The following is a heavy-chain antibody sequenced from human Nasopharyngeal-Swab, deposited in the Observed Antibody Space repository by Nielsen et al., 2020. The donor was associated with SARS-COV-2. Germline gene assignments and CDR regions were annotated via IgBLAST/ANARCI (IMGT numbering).Heavy chain of an antibody. CDR3: AKEQGTGWQHHFDY. CDR2: ITSSSSTR. J-gene: IGHJ4*02. CDR1: GFAFTDYS. V-gene: IGHV3-48*01. D-gene: IGHD6-19*01. Sequence: GESLKISCAASGFAFTDYSMDWVRQAPGKGLEWVSYITSSSSTRYYADSVKGRFTISRDNSKNTLYLQMNSLRAEDTAVYYCAKEQGTGWQHHFDYWGQGTLVTVSS.